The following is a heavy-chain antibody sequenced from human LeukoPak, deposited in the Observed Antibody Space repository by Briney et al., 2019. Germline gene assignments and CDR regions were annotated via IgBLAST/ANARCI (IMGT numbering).Heavy chain of an antibody. Sequence: GGPLRLSCAASGFTVSNNYMSWLRQAPGKGLEWVSIIYSGGSTYYSDSVKGKFTISRDNSKNTVYLQMNSLRAEDTAVYYCAGVESRLYYYDSSGDLRGTYWGQGTLVTVSS. J-gene: IGHJ4*02. CDR1: GFTVSNNY. CDR3: AGVESRLYYYDSSGDLRGTY. D-gene: IGHD3-22*01. CDR2: IYSGGST. V-gene: IGHV3-66*01.